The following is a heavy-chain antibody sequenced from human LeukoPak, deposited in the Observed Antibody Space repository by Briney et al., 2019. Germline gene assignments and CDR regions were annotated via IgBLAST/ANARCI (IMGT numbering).Heavy chain of an antibody. CDR3: ARDKAVTTEVTQHFQH. CDR2: ISAYNGYT. V-gene: IGHV1-18*04. J-gene: IGHJ1*01. D-gene: IGHD4-23*01. CDR1: GYTFTGYY. Sequence: ASVKVSCKASGYTFTGYYMHWVRQAPGQGLEWMGWISAYNGYTDYAQKLQFRVTMTTDTSTSTAYMELRSLRSDDTAVYYCARDKAVTTEVTQHFQHWGQGTLVTVSS.